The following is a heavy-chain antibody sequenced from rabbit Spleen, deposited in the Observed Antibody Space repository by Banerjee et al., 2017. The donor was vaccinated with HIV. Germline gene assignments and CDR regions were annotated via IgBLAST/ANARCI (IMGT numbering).Heavy chain of an antibody. CDR3: ARDTSSSFSSYGMDL. CDR1: GFSFSSNW. CDR2: IDTSDGDT. V-gene: IGHV1S45*01. D-gene: IGHD1-1*01. J-gene: IGHJ6*01. Sequence: LEESGGGLVKPGGTLTLTCTVSGFSFSSNWICWVRQAPGKGLEWIACIDTSDGDTDYANWPKGRFTISKASSTTVTLQMTSLTAADTATYFCARDTSSSFSSYGMDLWGQGTLVTV.